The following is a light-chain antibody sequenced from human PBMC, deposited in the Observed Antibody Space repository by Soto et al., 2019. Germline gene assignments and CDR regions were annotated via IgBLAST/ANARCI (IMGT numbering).Light chain of an antibody. CDR2: DAS. V-gene: IGKV1-5*01. CDR1: QGIGNW. CDR3: QQYNGP. Sequence: DIQMTQSPSSVSASVGDSVTITCRASQGIGNWLAWYQQRPGKAPKLLIYDASSLESGVPSRFSGSGSGTEFTLTISSLQPDDFATYYCQQYNGPFGQGTKVEIK. J-gene: IGKJ1*01.